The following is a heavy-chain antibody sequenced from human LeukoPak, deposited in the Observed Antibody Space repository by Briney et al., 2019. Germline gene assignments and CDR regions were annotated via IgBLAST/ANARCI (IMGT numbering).Heavy chain of an antibody. D-gene: IGHD7-27*01. V-gene: IGHV1-3*01. CDR1: GYTFTSYA. Sequence: ASVKVSCKASGYTFTSYAMHWVRQAPGQRLEWMGWINAGNGNTKYSQKFQGRVTITRDTSASTAYMELSSLRSEDTAVYYCARTKLGSYAFDIWGQGTMVTVSS. CDR2: INAGNGNT. CDR3: ARTKLGSYAFDI. J-gene: IGHJ3*02.